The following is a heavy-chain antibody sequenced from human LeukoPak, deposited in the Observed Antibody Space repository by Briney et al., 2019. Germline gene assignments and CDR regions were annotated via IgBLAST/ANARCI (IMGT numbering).Heavy chain of an antibody. CDR1: GGSINNYY. J-gene: IGHJ4*02. CDR2: IFYSGST. V-gene: IGHV4-59*12. Sequence: KTSETLSLTCTVSGGSINNYYWTWIRQPPGKGLEWIGSIFYSGSTNYNPSLKSRVIMSVDTSKNQFSLKLSSVTAADTAVYYCARSPYSYGSYYFDYWGQGTLVTVSS. D-gene: IGHD5-18*01. CDR3: ARSPYSYGSYYFDY.